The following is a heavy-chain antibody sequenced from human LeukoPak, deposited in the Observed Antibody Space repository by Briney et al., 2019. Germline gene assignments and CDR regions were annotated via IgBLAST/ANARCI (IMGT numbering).Heavy chain of an antibody. CDR1: GGSFSGYY. D-gene: IGHD2-15*01. J-gene: IGHJ6*03. CDR3: ARVGRYYCSGGSCYGGHYYYYYYMDV. Sequence: SETLSLTCAVYGGSFSGYYWSWIRQPPGKGLEWIGEINHSGSTNYNPSLKSRVTISVDTSKNQFSLKLSSVTAEDTAVYYCARVGRYYCSGGSCYGGHYYYYYYMDVWGKGTTVTVSS. V-gene: IGHV4-34*01. CDR2: INHSGST.